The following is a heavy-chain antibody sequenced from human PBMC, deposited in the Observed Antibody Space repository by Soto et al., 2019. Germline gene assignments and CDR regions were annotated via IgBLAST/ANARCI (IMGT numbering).Heavy chain of an antibody. CDR1: GFTFSSYG. Sequence: PGGSLRLSCAASGFTFSSYGMHWVRQAPGKGLEWVAVISYDGSNKYYADSVKGRFTISRDNSKNTLYLQMNSLRAEDTAVYYCAKDYGDYRQGWFDPWGQGTLVTVSS. J-gene: IGHJ5*02. CDR3: AKDYGDYRQGWFDP. V-gene: IGHV3-30*18. D-gene: IGHD4-17*01. CDR2: ISYDGSNK.